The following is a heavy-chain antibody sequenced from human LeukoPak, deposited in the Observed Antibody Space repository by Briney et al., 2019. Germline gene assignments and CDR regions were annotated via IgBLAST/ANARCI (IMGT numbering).Heavy chain of an antibody. Sequence: GGSLRLSCTASGFTFGDYAMSWVRQAPGKGLEWVGFIRSKAYGGTTEYAASVKGRFTIPRDDSKSIAYLQMNSLKTEDTAVYYCTRGHGYYGSGSSFDAFDIWGQGTMVTVSS. CDR2: IRSKAYGGTT. J-gene: IGHJ3*02. CDR1: GFTFGDYA. CDR3: TRGHGYYGSGSSFDAFDI. V-gene: IGHV3-49*04. D-gene: IGHD3-10*01.